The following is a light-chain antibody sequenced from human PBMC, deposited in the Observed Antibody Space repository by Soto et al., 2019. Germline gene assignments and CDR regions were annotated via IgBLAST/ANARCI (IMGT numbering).Light chain of an antibody. CDR3: QQYGSAPAWT. V-gene: IGKV3-20*01. J-gene: IGKJ1*01. CDR1: QSISSSY. CDR2: GAS. Sequence: EIVLTQSPGTLSLSPGERATLSCRASQSISSSYLAWYQQKPGQAPRLLIYGASNRATGIPDRFSGSGSGTDFTLTISRLEAEDFAVYYCQQYGSAPAWTFGQETKVEIK.